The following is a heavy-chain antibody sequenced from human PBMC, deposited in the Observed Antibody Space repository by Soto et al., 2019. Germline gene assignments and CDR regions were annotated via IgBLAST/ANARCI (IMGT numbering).Heavy chain of an antibody. Sequence: QVQLVQSGAEVKKPGSSVKVSCKASGGTFSSYAISWVRQAPGQGLEWMGGIIPIVGTANYAQKFQGRVTITADESTSTAYMELSSLRSEDTAVYYCARSIVVVVAATPGHFDYWGQGTLVTVSS. D-gene: IGHD2-15*01. V-gene: IGHV1-69*01. CDR2: IIPIVGTA. CDR1: GGTFSSYA. CDR3: ARSIVVVVAATPGHFDY. J-gene: IGHJ4*02.